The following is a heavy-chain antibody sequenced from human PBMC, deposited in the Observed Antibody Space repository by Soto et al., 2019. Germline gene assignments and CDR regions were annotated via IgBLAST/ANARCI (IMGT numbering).Heavy chain of an antibody. CDR2: ISSTTNYI. V-gene: IGHV3-21*06. J-gene: IGHJ4*02. CDR3: ARESEDLTSNFDY. Sequence: PGGSLRRSCAASGFSFTRYSMKWVRQAQGKGLEWVSSISSTTNYIYYGDSMKGRFTISRDNAKNSLYLEMNSLRAEDTAVYYCARESEDLTSNFDYWGQGTLVTVSS. CDR1: GFSFTRYS.